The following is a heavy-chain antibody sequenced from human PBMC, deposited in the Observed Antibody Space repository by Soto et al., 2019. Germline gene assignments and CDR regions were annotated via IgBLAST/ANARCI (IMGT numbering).Heavy chain of an antibody. CDR1: GYTFIGHY. J-gene: IGHJ4*02. V-gene: IGHV1-2*02. Sequence: QVQLVQSGAEMKKPGASVKVSCTTSGYTFIGHYMHWVRQAPGQGPEWMGCINANTGFTIYAQNFQDRVIMTSDTSISTAYMDLSRLRSGDTAVYYCAREAACSGGSCHPDYWGQGTVVTVSS. CDR3: AREAACSGGSCHPDY. D-gene: IGHD2-15*01. CDR2: INANTGFT.